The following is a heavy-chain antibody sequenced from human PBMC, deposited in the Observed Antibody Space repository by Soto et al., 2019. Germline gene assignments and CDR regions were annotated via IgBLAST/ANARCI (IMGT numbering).Heavy chain of an antibody. CDR3: AKELDLIGYCSGGSCRMQGY. Sequence: GGSLRLSCAASGFTFSSYAMSWVRQAPGKGLEWVSAISGSGGSTYYADSVKGRFTISRDNSKNTLYLQMNSLRAEDTAVYYCAKELDLIGYCSGGSCRMQGYWDQGTLVTVSS. D-gene: IGHD2-15*01. CDR1: GFTFSSYA. J-gene: IGHJ4*02. CDR2: ISGSGGST. V-gene: IGHV3-23*01.